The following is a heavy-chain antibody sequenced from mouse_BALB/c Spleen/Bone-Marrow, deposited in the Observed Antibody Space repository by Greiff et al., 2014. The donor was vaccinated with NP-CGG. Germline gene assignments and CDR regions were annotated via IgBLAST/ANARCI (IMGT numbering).Heavy chain of an antibody. D-gene: IGHD4-1*01. CDR2: ISSGGSYT. J-gene: IGHJ2*01. Sequence: EVMLVESGGDLVKPGGSLKLSCAASGFTSSSYGMSWVRQTPDKRLEWVATISSGGSYTYYPDSVKGRFTISRDNAKNTLYLQMSSLKSEDTAMYYCARLGRDYFDYWGQGTTLTVSS. CDR3: ARLGRDYFDY. CDR1: GFTSSSYG. V-gene: IGHV5-6*01.